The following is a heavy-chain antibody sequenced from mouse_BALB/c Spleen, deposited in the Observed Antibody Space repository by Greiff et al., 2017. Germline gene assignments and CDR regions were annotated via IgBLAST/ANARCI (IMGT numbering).Heavy chain of an antibody. V-gene: IGHV2-6-4*01. CDR3: ARRDRYDGYYAMDY. CDR1: GFSLSRYS. Sequence: VKLVESGPGLVAPSQSLSITCTVSGFSLSRYSVHWVRQPPGKGLEWLGMIWGGGSTDYNSALKSRLSISKDNSKSQVFLKMNSLQTDDTAMYYCARRDRYDGYYAMDYWGQGTSVTVSS. J-gene: IGHJ4*01. D-gene: IGHD2-14*01. CDR2: IWGGGST.